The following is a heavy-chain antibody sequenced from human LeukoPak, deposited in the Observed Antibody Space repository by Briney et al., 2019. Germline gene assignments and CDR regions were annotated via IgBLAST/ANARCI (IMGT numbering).Heavy chain of an antibody. V-gene: IGHV3-48*03. D-gene: IGHD3-9*01. Sequence: GGSLRLSCAGAGFTFSNYEMNWVRQAPGKGLEWVSYISSSGSAIYYADSVKGRFTVSRDNAKNSLYLQMNSLRAEDTAVYYCARVAYDILTGYYVDYWGQGTLVTVSS. J-gene: IGHJ4*02. CDR2: ISSSGSAI. CDR3: ARVAYDILTGYYVDY. CDR1: GFTFSNYE.